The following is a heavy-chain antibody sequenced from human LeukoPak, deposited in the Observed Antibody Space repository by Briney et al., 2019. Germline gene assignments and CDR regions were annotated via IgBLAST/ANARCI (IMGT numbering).Heavy chain of an antibody. V-gene: IGHV4-34*01. D-gene: IGHD2-8*02. Sequence: SETLSLTCAVYGGSFSGYYWSWIRQPPGKGLEWIGEINHSGSTNYNPSLKSRVTISVDTSKNQFSLKLSSVTAADTAVYYCARGSGGVYFAYWGQGTLVTVSS. CDR1: GGSFSGYY. CDR2: INHSGST. CDR3: ARGSGGVYFAY. J-gene: IGHJ4*02.